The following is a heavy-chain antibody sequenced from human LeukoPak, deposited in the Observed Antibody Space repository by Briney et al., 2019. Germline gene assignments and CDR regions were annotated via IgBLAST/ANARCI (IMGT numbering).Heavy chain of an antibody. CDR2: FDPEDGET. V-gene: IGHV1-24*01. CDR1: GYTLTELS. CDR3: ATLTTVTPYYFDY. D-gene: IGHD4-11*01. J-gene: IGHJ4*02. Sequence: ASAKVPCKVSGYTLTELSMHWVRQAPGKGLEWMGGFDPEDGETIYAQKFQGRVTMTEDTSTDTAYMELSSLRSEDTAVYYCATLTTVTPYYFDYWGQGTLVTVSS.